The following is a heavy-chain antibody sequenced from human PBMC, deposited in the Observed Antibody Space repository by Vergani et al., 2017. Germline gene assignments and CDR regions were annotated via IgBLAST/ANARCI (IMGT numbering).Heavy chain of an antibody. CDR2: ISYDGSNK. CDR1: GFTFSSYG. CDR3: AKDGLGRGYSVKEFDP. Sequence: QVQLVESGGGVVQPGRSLRLSCAASGFTFSSYGMHWVRQAPGKGLEWVAVISYDGSNKYYADSVKGRFTISRDNSKNTLYLQMNSLRAEDTAVYYCAKDGLGRGYSVKEFDPWGEGTLVTVSS. J-gene: IGHJ5*02. D-gene: IGHD5-18*01. V-gene: IGHV3-30*18.